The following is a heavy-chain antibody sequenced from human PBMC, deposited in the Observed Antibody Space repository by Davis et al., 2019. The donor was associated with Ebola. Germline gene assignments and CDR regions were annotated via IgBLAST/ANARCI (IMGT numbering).Heavy chain of an antibody. J-gene: IGHJ4*02. CDR3: VRDGCPGGSCYCGDY. V-gene: IGHV4-4*07. CDR1: GGSISSHY. D-gene: IGHD2-15*01. Sequence: PSEILSLTCTVSGGSISSHYWSWIRQPAGKGLEWIGRIYTSGRTNYNPSLKSRVTMSVDTSKNQFSLRLSSVTAADTAVYYCVRDGCPGGSCYCGDYWGQGTLVTVSS. CDR2: IYTSGRT.